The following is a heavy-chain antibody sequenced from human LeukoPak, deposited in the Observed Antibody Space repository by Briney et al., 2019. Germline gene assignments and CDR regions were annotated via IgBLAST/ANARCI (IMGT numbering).Heavy chain of an antibody. CDR1: GGSISSHY. Sequence: SETLSLTCTVSGGSISSHYWSWIRQPPGKGLEWIGYIYYSGSTDFNPSLKSRVTISVDTSKNQFSLKLRSVTAADTAVYYCARDHYDSSRFDYWGQGTLVTVSS. CDR3: ARDHYDSSRFDY. CDR2: IYYSGST. J-gene: IGHJ4*02. V-gene: IGHV4-59*11. D-gene: IGHD3-22*01.